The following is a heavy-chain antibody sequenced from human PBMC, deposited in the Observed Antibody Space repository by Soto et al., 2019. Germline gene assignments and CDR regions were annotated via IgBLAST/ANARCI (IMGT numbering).Heavy chain of an antibody. Sequence: EVQLVESGGGLVQPGGSLRLSCAASGFTFSSYWMSWVRQAPGKGLEWVANIKQDGSEKCYVDSVKGRFTISRDNAKNSLYLQMNSLRAEDTAVYYCAREPYDFWSGYKYYFDYWGQGTLVTVSS. V-gene: IGHV3-7*01. CDR1: GFTFSSYW. CDR2: IKQDGSEK. D-gene: IGHD3-3*01. CDR3: AREPYDFWSGYKYYFDY. J-gene: IGHJ4*02.